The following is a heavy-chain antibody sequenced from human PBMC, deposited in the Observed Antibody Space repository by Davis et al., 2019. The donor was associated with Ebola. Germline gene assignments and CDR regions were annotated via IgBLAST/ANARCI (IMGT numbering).Heavy chain of an antibody. J-gene: IGHJ4*02. CDR3: AVAGFYRFDY. CDR1: GFTFSSYA. D-gene: IGHD6-19*01. CDR2: ISSSSSTI. Sequence: GESLKISCAASGFTFSSYAMHWVRQAPGKGLEWVSYISSSSSTIYYADSVKGRFTISRDNAKNSLYLQMNSLRDEDTAVYYCAVAGFYRFDYWGQGTLVSAS. V-gene: IGHV3-48*02.